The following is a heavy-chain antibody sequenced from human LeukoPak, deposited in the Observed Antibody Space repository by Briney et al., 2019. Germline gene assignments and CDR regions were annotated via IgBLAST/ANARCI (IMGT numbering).Heavy chain of an antibody. J-gene: IGHJ6*03. Sequence: SETLSLTCAVYGGSFSGYYWSWIRQPPGKGLEWIGEINHSGSTNYNPSLKSRVTISVDTSKNQFSLKLSSVTAADTAVYYCARDLKSCSSTSCYYSYYYMDVWGKGTTVTISS. V-gene: IGHV4-34*01. D-gene: IGHD2-2*01. CDR1: GGSFSGYY. CDR3: ARDLKSCSSTSCYYSYYYMDV. CDR2: INHSGST.